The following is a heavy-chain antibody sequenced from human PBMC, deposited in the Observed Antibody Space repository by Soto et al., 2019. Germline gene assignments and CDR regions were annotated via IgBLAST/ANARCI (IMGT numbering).Heavy chain of an antibody. J-gene: IGHJ1*01. V-gene: IGHV3-74*01. CDR1: GFTFSSYW. D-gene: IGHD2-15*01. Sequence: EVQLVESGGGLVQPGGSRRLSCAASGFTFSSYWMHWVRQAPGKGLVWVSRINSDGSSTSYADSVKGRFTISRDNAKNTLYLQMNSLRAEDTAVYYCARVEGYCSGGSCYSYFQHWGQGTLVTVSS. CDR3: ARVEGYCSGGSCYSYFQH. CDR2: INSDGSST.